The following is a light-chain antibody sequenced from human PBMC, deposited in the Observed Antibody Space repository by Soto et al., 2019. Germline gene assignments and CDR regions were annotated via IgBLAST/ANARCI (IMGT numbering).Light chain of an antibody. CDR3: SSYAGSIYV. CDR1: SSDVGGYNY. CDR2: EVS. J-gene: IGLJ1*01. V-gene: IGLV2-8*01. Sequence: QPVLTQPPSASGSPGQSVTISCTGTSSDVGGYNYVSWYQQHPGKAPKLMIYEVSKRPSGVPDRFSGSKSGNTASLTVSGLQAEDEADYYCSSYAGSIYVFGTGNKVTVL.